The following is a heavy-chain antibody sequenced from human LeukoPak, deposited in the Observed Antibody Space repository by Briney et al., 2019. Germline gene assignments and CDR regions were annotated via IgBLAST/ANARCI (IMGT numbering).Heavy chain of an antibody. CDR3: ARDGVVRPPDCSSTSCPYNYYYYGMDV. CDR2: IIPILGIA. CDR1: GGTFSSYT. Sequence: SVKVSCKASGGTFSSYTISWVRQAPGQGLEWMGRIIPILGIANYAQKFQGRVTITADKSTSTAYMELSSLRSEDTAVYYCARDGVVRPPDCSSTSCPYNYYYYGMDVWAKGPRSPSP. V-gene: IGHV1-69*02. D-gene: IGHD2-2*01. J-gene: IGHJ6*02.